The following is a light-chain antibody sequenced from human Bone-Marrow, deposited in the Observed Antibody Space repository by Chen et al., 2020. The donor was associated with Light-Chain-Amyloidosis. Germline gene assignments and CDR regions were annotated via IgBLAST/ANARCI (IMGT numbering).Light chain of an antibody. CDR3: QQYGTSPLT. Sequence: DILSTQSPGTLSLPPGEAANLPCRASQTIRSSYLTWYQQKFGQAPRLLIYGSSSSATGIPDRFTGSGSGTDFTLTINRLEPEDFAMYYCQQYGTSPLTFGGGTKVEIK. J-gene: IGKJ4*01. CDR2: GSS. V-gene: IGKV3-20*01. CDR1: QTIRSSY.